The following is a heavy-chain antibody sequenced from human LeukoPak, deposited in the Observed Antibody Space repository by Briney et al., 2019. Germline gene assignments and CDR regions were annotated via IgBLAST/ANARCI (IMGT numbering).Heavy chain of an antibody. Sequence: GGSLRLSCAASGFSFSSYAMSWVRQAPGKGPEWVSAISGSGGSTYYADSVKGRSPFSRDNSKKTQYLQMNSLRAEETAVYYSARDRITMVWGPTISYFDYWGRGTLVTVSS. V-gene: IGHV3-23*01. CDR1: GFSFSSYA. D-gene: IGHD3-10*01. CDR3: ARDRITMVWGPTISYFDY. CDR2: ISGSGGST. J-gene: IGHJ4*02.